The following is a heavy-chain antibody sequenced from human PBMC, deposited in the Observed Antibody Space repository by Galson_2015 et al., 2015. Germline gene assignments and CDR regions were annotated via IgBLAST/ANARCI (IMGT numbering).Heavy chain of an antibody. Sequence: PALVKPTQTLTLTCTFSGFSLTTNGGGVGWIRQPPGKALEWLALIYWDGDQRYSPSLKSRLTITKDTSKNQVVLIMTNMDPVDTATYFCAHTATSYDILTGHYYSYYYMDVRCKGTTVTVSS. CDR3: AHTATSYDILTGHYYSYYYMDV. CDR1: GFSLTTNGGG. D-gene: IGHD3-9*01. V-gene: IGHV2-5*02. CDR2: IYWDGDQ. J-gene: IGHJ6*03.